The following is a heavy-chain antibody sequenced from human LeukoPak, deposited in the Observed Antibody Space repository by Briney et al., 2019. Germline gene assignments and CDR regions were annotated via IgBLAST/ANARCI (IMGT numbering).Heavy chain of an antibody. CDR3: TTYSSGWT. CDR2: IKSKIVGGTT. Sequence: ETLSLTCAVYGGSFSGYYWSWVRQAPGKGLEWVGRIKSKIVGGTTDYAAPVKGRFTISRDDSKNTLYLQMNSLNTEDTAVYYCTTYSSGWTWGQGTLVTVSS. CDR1: GGSFSGYY. V-gene: IGHV3-15*01. D-gene: IGHD6-19*01. J-gene: IGHJ4*02.